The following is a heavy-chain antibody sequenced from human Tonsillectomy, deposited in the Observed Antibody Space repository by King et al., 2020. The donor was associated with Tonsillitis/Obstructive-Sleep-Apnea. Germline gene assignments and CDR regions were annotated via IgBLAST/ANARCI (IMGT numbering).Heavy chain of an antibody. CDR1: GGSVSSGSDY. Sequence: QVQLQESGPGLVKPSETLSLTCTVSGGSVSSGSDYWSWIRQPPGKGLEWIGYIYYSGSTNYNPSLKSRVTISVDTSKNQFSLKLSSVTAADTAVYYCARVPEAGLRWFDPWGQGTRVTVSS. CDR3: ARVPEAGLRWFDP. D-gene: IGHD2-21*02. V-gene: IGHV4-61*01. CDR2: IYYSGST. J-gene: IGHJ5*02.